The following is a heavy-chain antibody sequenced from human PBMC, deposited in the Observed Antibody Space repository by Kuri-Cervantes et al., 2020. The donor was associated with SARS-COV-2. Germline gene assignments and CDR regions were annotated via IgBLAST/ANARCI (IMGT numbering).Heavy chain of an antibody. Sequence: GSLRLSCAASGFTFSSYALSWIRQPPGKGLEWIGEINHSGSTNYNPSLKSRVTISVDTSKNQFSLKLSSVTAADTAVYYCARKSLWFGDGFDPWGQGTLVTVSS. CDR2: INHSGST. CDR1: GFTFSSYA. J-gene: IGHJ5*02. V-gene: IGHV4-34*01. D-gene: IGHD3-10*01. CDR3: ARKSLWFGDGFDP.